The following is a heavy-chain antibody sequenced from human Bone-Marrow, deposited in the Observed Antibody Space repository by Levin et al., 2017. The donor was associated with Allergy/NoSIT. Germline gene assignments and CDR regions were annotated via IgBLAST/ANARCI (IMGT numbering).Heavy chain of an antibody. D-gene: IGHD2-21*01. Sequence: SETLSLTCTVSGDSIRTTGNFWSWIRQLPGKGLEWIGYISYSGSTDFNASLKSRCIISLDSSKNQFSLNLTSVTAADTAVYFWAGVLNEHGDYEGVGPWGQGTLVTVSS. V-gene: IGHV4-31*03. J-gene: IGHJ5*02. CDR2: ISYSGST. CDR3: AGVLNEHGDYEGVGP. CDR1: GDSIRTTGNF.